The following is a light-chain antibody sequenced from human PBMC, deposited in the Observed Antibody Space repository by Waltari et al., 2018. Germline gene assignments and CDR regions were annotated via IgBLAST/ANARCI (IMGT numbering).Light chain of an antibody. J-gene: IGLJ2*01. V-gene: IGLV2-23*02. CDR2: EVI. Sequence: QSALTQPASVSGSPGQSITISCTGTSSDVGTYNFVSWYQQHPGKAPKLMIYEVIKRPSGVSNRCAGSKSGNTASLTISGLQDEDEADYYCCSYAGTDTVIIFGGGTKVTVL. CDR3: CSYAGTDTVII. CDR1: SSDVGTYNF.